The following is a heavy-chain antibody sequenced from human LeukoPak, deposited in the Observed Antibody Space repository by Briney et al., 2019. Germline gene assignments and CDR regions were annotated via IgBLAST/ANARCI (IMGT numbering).Heavy chain of an antibody. V-gene: IGHV1-2*06. J-gene: IGHJ3*02. D-gene: IGHD1-26*01. Sequence: ASVTVSCTASGYTFTGYYMHWVRQAPGQGLEWMGRINPNSGGTNYAQKFQGRVTMTRDTSISTAYMELSRLRSDDTAVYYCARGELGQFAFDIWGQGTMVTVFS. CDR2: INPNSGGT. CDR1: GYTFTGYY. CDR3: ARGELGQFAFDI.